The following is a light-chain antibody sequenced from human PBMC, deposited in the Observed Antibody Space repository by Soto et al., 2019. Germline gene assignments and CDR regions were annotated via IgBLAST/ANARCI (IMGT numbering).Light chain of an antibody. Sequence: DIQMTQSPSSVSASVGDRVTITSRASQSISSWLAWYQQKPGKAPKLLIYKASSLESGVPSRFSGSGSGTEFTLTISSLQPDDFATYYCQQYDTYWTFGQGTKVDIK. J-gene: IGKJ1*01. CDR3: QQYDTYWT. CDR2: KAS. CDR1: QSISSW. V-gene: IGKV1-5*03.